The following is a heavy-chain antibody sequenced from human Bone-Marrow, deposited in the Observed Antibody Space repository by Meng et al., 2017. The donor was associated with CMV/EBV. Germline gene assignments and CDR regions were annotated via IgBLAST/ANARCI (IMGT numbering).Heavy chain of an antibody. Sequence: ASVKVSCKASGYSFTGYHIHWVRQTPGQGLEWLGWINPDNGGTHSAQKFQGRVTITTDESTSTAYMELSSLRSEDTAVYYCARNTSIVLRARLDAFDIWGQGTMVTVSS. J-gene: IGHJ3*02. CDR3: ARNTSIVLRARLDAFDI. CDR1: GYSFTGYH. D-gene: IGHD3-16*02. CDR2: INPDNGGT. V-gene: IGHV1-2*02.